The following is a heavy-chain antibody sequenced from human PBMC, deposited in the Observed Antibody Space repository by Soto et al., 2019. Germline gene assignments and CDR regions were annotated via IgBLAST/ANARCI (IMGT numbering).Heavy chain of an antibody. J-gene: IGHJ6*02. Sequence: ISGEGCVGNVSRYRLGSDHQMTEKGLEWMGITYPGDSETRYSPSFQGKVTISADKSISAAYLQWSSLKASDTAMYYCAGGDYDILTGDYKSYSGMDVWAQGITVTVYS. V-gene: IGHV5-51*07. CDR2: TYPGDSET. CDR1: VGNVSRYR. CDR3: AGGDYDILTGDYKSYSGMDV. D-gene: IGHD3-9*01.